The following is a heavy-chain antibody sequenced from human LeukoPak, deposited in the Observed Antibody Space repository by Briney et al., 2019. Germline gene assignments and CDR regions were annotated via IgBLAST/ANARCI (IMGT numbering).Heavy chain of an antibody. CDR2: IYYSGST. V-gene: IGHV4-31*03. J-gene: IGHJ4*02. CDR3: ARGYSAGDY. D-gene: IGHD2-15*01. CDR1: GGSISSGGYH. Sequence: PSETLSLTCTVSGGSISSGGYHWSWIRQHPGKGLEWIGYIYYSGSTYYNPSLKSRVTISVDTSKNQFSLKLSSVTAADTAVYYCARGYSAGDYWGQGTLVTVSS.